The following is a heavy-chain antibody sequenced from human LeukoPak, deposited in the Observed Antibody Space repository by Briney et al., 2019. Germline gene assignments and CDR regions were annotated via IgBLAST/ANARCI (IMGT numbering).Heavy chain of an antibody. V-gene: IGHV3-23*01. CDR2: ISGSGGST. CDR1: GFTFNNYA. D-gene: IGHD3-9*01. Sequence: GGSLRLSCTAAGFTFNNYAMSWVRQAPGKGLEWVSAISGSGGSTYYADSVKGRFTISRDNSKNTLYLQMNSLRAEDTAVYYCAKDLPVLRYFDWLFPEYWGQGTLVTVSS. CDR3: AKDLPVLRYFDWLFPEY. J-gene: IGHJ4*02.